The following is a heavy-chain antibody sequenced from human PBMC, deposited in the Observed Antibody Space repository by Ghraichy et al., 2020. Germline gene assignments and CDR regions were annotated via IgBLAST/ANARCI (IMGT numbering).Heavy chain of an antibody. J-gene: IGHJ4*02. CDR1: GFTLSSYS. Sequence: GGSLRLSCAASGFTLSSYSMNWVRQAPGMGLEWLSYITSSSTTIKYADSVKGRFTISRDNAQNSLYLQMNSLRAEDTAVYYCARGSGLISVWGQGTLVTVSS. CDR2: ITSSSTTI. CDR3: ARGSGLISV. D-gene: IGHD2-15*01. V-gene: IGHV3-48*01.